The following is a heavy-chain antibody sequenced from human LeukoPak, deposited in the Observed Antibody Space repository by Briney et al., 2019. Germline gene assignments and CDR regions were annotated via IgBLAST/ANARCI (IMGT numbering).Heavy chain of an antibody. CDR2: IYTSGST. Sequence: SETLSLTCTVSGGSISSGSCYWSWIRQPAGKGLEWIGRIYTSGSTNYNPSLKSRVTISVDTSKNQFSLKLSSVTAADTAVYYCAAVTRELLFDYWGQGTLVTVSS. J-gene: IGHJ4*02. V-gene: IGHV4-61*02. CDR3: AAVTRELLFDY. D-gene: IGHD1-26*01. CDR1: GGSISSGSCY.